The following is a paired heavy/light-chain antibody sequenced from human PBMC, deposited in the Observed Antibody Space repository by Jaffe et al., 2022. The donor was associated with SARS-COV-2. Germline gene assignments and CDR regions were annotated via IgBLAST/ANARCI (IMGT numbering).Heavy chain of an antibody. V-gene: IGHV3-30-3*01. D-gene: IGHD4-4*01. CDR1: GFTFSSYA. Sequence: QVQLVESGGGVVQPGRSLRLSCTASGFTFSSYAIHWVRQAPGEGLEWVAVISYDGSNIFYADSVKGRFTISRDNSKNTLYLQMNSLRTEDTAVYYCARGHSNRYYYNGMDVWGQGTTVTVSS. J-gene: IGHJ6*02. CDR3: ARGHSNRYYYNGMDV. CDR2: ISYDGSNI.
Light chain of an antibody. CDR2: STN. Sequence: QTVVTQEPSFSVSPGGTVTLTCGLTSGSVSSSYFPSWYQQTPGQAPRTLIYSTNTRSSGVPDRFSGSILGNKAALTITGAQADDESDYYCMLLVRSGVWVFGGGTKLTVL. J-gene: IGLJ3*02. CDR3: MLLVRSGVWV. CDR1: SGSVSSSYF. V-gene: IGLV8-61*01.